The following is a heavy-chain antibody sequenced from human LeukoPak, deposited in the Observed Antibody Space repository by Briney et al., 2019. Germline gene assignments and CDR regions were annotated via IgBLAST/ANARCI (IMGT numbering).Heavy chain of an antibody. J-gene: IGHJ4*02. CDR2: MNPNSGNT. CDR3: AREDRYYYDSSGYYDY. Sequence: GASVKVSCKASGYTFTSYDINWVRQATGQGLEWMGWMNPNSGNTGYAQKFQGRVTITRNTSISTAYMELSSLRSEDTAVYYCAREDRYYYDSSGYYDYWGQGTLVTVSS. D-gene: IGHD3-22*01. CDR1: GYTFTSYD. V-gene: IGHV1-8*03.